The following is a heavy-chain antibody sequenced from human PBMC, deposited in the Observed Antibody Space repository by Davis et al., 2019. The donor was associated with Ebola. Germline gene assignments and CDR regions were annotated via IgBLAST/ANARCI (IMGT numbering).Heavy chain of an antibody. J-gene: IGHJ4*02. CDR2: INPDGTWT. Sequence: GESLKISCAASGFTFSSYSMSWVRQAPGKGLEWVSRINPDGTWTNYADFVKGRFTISRDNAKNTVYLQMTSLRADDTAVYYCADVGGAFAWGQGTPVTVS. D-gene: IGHD1-26*01. CDR3: ADVGGAFA. CDR1: GFTFSSYS. V-gene: IGHV3-74*01.